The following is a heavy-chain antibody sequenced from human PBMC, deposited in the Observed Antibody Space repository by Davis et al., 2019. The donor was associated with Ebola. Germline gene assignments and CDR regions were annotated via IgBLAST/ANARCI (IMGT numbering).Heavy chain of an antibody. CDR3: ARGGYGYGMDV. D-gene: IGHD3-10*01. CDR1: GGSFSGYY. CDR2: INHSGST. V-gene: IGHV4-34*01. Sequence: MPSETLSLTCAVYGGSFSGYYWSWIRQPPGKGLEWIGEINHSGSTNYNPSLKSRVTISIDTSKNQFSLKLSSVTAADTAVYYCARGGYGYGMDVWGQGTTVTVSS. J-gene: IGHJ6*02.